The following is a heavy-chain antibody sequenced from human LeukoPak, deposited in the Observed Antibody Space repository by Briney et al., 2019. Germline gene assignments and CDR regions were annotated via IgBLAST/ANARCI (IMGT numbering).Heavy chain of an antibody. CDR2: IIPIFGTA. CDR3: ARGSFVEQRRSYYYGMDV. Sequence: GASVKVSCKASGGTFSSYAISWVRQAPGQGLEWMGGIIPIFGTANYAQKFQGRVTITADESTSTAYMELSSLRSEDTAVYYCARGSFVEQRRSYYYGMDVWGQGTTVTVSS. V-gene: IGHV1-69*13. J-gene: IGHJ6*02. D-gene: IGHD1-1*01. CDR1: GGTFSSYA.